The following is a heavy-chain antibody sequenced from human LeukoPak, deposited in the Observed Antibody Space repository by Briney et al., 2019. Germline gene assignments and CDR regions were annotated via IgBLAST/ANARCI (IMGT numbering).Heavy chain of an antibody. CDR2: IYYSGST. Sequence: PSETLSLTCTVSGGSISSYYWSWIRQPPGKGLEWIGYIYYSGSTNYNHSLKSRVTISVDTSKNQFSLKLSSVTAADTAVYYCARQMPNSGYDSAFDIWGQGTMVTVSS. D-gene: IGHD5-12*01. CDR1: GGSISSYY. V-gene: IGHV4-59*08. J-gene: IGHJ3*02. CDR3: ARQMPNSGYDSAFDI.